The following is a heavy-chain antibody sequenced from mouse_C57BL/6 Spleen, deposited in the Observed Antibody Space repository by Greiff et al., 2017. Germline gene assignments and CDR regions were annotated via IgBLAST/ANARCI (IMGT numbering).Heavy chain of an antibody. D-gene: IGHD2-3*01. CDR1: GYAFSSYW. CDR2: IYPGDGDT. V-gene: IGHV1-80*01. CDR3: ARGRGDGYFFLDY. Sequence: QVQLQQSGAELVKPGASVKISCKASGYAFSSYWMNWVKQRPGKGLEWIGQIYPGDGDTNYNGKFKGKATLTADKSSSTAYMQLSSLTSEDSAVYFCARGRGDGYFFLDYWGQGTTLTVSS. J-gene: IGHJ2*01.